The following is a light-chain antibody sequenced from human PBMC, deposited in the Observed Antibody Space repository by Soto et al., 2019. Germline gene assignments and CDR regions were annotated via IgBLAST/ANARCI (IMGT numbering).Light chain of an antibody. CDR1: KNDIGVYDF. CDR3: CSYVGGTITYYV. V-gene: IGLV2-8*01. Sequence: QSVLTQPPAASGSPGQSVTISCTGTKNDIGVYDFVSWYQHHPGKAPRLIIYEVVQRPSGVPDRFSGSKSGNTASLTVSGLQAADEADYYCCSYVGGTITYYVFGIGTKVTVL. CDR2: EVV. J-gene: IGLJ1*01.